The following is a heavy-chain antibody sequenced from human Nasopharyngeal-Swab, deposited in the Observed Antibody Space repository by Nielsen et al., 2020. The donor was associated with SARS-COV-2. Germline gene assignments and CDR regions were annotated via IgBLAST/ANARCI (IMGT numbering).Heavy chain of an antibody. Sequence: SCTVSGGSISSGGYYWSWIRQHPGKGLEWIGYIYYSGSTYYNPSLKSRVTISVDTSKNQFSLKLSSVTAADTAVYYCARGQTIFGVVTGPFDYWGQGTLVTVSS. D-gene: IGHD3-3*01. J-gene: IGHJ4*02. CDR1: GGSISSGGYY. V-gene: IGHV4-31*02. CDR2: IYYSGST. CDR3: ARGQTIFGVVTGPFDY.